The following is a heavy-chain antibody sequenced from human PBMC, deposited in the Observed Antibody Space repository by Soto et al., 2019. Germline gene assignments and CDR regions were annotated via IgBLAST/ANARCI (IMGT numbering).Heavy chain of an antibody. CDR2: IKVGNSNT. CDR1: GYTFTSYP. V-gene: IGHV1-3*01. J-gene: IGHJ4*02. Sequence: ASVKVSCKASGYTFTSYPMHWVRHAPGQRLEWMGWIKVGNSNTKYSQKFQGRVTISRDTSASTAYMELSSLRSEDTSVYYCARARYFYDSSGLDYWGQGALVTVSS. CDR3: ARARYFYDSSGLDY. D-gene: IGHD3-22*01.